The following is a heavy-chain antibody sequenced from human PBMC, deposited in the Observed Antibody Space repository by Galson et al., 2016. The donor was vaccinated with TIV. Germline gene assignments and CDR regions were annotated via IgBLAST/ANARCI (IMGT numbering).Heavy chain of an antibody. CDR1: GFTFSKAW. CDR2: IKSETDGGTT. V-gene: IGHV3-15*01. Sequence: SLRLSCAASGFTFSKAWMSWVRQAPGKGLEWVARIKSETDGGTTDYAAPVKGRFTISRDDSKNTLYLQMNTLKTEDTAVYYCHCSSTSCYVRWSDPWGQGTLVTVSS. CDR3: HCSSTSCYVRWSDP. D-gene: IGHD2-2*01. J-gene: IGHJ5*02.